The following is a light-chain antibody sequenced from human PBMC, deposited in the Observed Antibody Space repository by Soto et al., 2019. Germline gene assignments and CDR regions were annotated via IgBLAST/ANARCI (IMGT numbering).Light chain of an antibody. V-gene: IGLV2-23*01. Sequence: QSALTQPASVSGSPGQSVTISCTGTSSDFGSYKFVSWYQHHPGKVPKVINYETSKRPSGVSDRFSGSKSGNTASLTISGLQAEDEADYYCFSFTSTNTHVFGSGTKLTVL. CDR2: ETS. J-gene: IGLJ1*01. CDR1: SSDFGSYKF. CDR3: FSFTSTNTHV.